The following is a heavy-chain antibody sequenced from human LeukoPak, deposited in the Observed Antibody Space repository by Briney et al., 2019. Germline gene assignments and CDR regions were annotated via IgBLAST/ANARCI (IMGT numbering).Heavy chain of an antibody. CDR2: IYTSGST. J-gene: IGHJ4*02. Sequence: SETLSLTCTVSGGSISSYYWSWIRQPAGKGLEWIGRIYTSGSTNYNPSLKSRVTMSVDTSKNQFSLKLSSVTAADTAVYYCARDGSSSWSEGFDYWGQGTLVTVSS. CDR1: GGSISSYY. CDR3: ARDGSSSWSEGFDY. V-gene: IGHV4-4*07. D-gene: IGHD6-13*01.